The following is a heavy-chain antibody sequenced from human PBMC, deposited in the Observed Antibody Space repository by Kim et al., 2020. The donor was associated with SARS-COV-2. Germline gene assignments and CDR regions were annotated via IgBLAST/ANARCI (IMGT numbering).Heavy chain of an antibody. CDR1: GYSFTSYW. CDR2: IYPGDSDT. Sequence: GESLKISCKGSGYSFTSYWIGWVRQMPGKGLEWMGIIYPGDSDTRYSPSFQGQVTISADKSISTAYLQWSSLKASDTAMYYCATRRGDSIAVAGINLGWFDPWGQGTLVTVSS. CDR3: ATRRGDSIAVAGINLGWFDP. J-gene: IGHJ5*02. D-gene: IGHD6-19*01. V-gene: IGHV5-51*01.